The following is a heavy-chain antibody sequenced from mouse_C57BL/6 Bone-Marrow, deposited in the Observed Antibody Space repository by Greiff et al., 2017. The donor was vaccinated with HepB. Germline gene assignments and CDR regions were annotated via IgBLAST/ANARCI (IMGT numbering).Heavy chain of an antibody. CDR3: TRHWSWYFDV. J-gene: IGHJ1*03. CDR1: GFTFSDAW. Sequence: EVKVEESGGGLVQPGGSMKLSCAASGFTFSDAWMDWVRQSPEQGLEWVAEIRNKANNHATYYAESVKGRFTISRDDSKSIVYLQMNRLRAEETSIYYCTRHWSWYFDVWGTGTTVTVSS. CDR2: IRNKANNHAT. D-gene: IGHD4-1*01. V-gene: IGHV6-6*01.